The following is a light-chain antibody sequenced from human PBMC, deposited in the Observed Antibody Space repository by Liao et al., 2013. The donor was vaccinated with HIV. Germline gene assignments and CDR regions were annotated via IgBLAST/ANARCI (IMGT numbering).Light chain of an antibody. CDR2: QDN. J-gene: IGLJ1*01. CDR3: QAWDSSTALYV. V-gene: IGLV3-1*01. CDR1: RLGEKH. Sequence: SYELSQPTAVSVSPGQTASVTCSGDRLGEKHVCWYQQKPGQSPELVIYQDNKRPSGIPERFSGSNSGNTATLTISGTQAMDEADYYCQAWDSSTALYVFGTGTKVTVL.